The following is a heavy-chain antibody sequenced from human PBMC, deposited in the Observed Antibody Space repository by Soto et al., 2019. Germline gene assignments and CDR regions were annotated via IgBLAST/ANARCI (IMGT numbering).Heavy chain of an antibody. CDR1: GFTFSSYA. D-gene: IGHD3-22*01. V-gene: IGHV3-23*01. CDR3: AKEPPYDSSGYYYVDAFDY. Sequence: GGSLRLSCAASGFTFSSYAMSWVRQAPGKGLEWVSAISGSGGSTYYADSVKGRFTISRDNSKNTLYLQMNSLRAEDTAVYYCAKEPPYDSSGYYYVDAFDYWGQGTLVTVSS. CDR2: ISGSGGST. J-gene: IGHJ4*02.